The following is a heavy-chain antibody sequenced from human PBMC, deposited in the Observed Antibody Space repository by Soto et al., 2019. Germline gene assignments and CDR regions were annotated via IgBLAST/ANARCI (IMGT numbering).Heavy chain of an antibody. V-gene: IGHV3-48*01. D-gene: IGHD6-13*01. CDR1: GFTFSSYW. CDR3: ARHPERIAEIGWFDF. Sequence: GGSLRLSCAASGFTFSSYWMHWVRQAPGKGLEWVSYISSSSSTIYYADSVKGRFTISRDNAKNSLYLQMNSLRAEDTAVYYCARHPERIAEIGWFDFWGQGILVTVSS. J-gene: IGHJ5*01. CDR2: ISSSSSTI.